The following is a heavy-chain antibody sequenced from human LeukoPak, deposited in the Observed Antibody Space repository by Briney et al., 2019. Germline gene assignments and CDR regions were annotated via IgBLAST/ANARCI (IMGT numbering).Heavy chain of an antibody. CDR3: ARYGAPSYCGGDCYQYYFDY. CDR1: GGSISSYY. V-gene: IGHV4-59*08. Sequence: SETLSLTCTVSGGSISSYYWSWIRQPPGKGLEWIGYIYYSGSTNYNPSLKSRVTISVDTSKNQFSLTLNSVTAADTAVYYCARYGAPSYCGGDCYQYYFDYWGQGTLVTVSS. D-gene: IGHD2-21*02. CDR2: IYYSGST. J-gene: IGHJ4*02.